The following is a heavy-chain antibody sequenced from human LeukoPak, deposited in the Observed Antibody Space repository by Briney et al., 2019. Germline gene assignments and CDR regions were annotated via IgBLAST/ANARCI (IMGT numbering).Heavy chain of an antibody. V-gene: IGHV1-2*04. D-gene: IGHD3-3*01. CDR2: INPNSGGT. CDR1: GYTFTGYY. J-gene: IGHJ6*02. CDR3: ARVNAPSYYDFWSGYYLSQVYYGMDV. Sequence: ASVKVSCTASGYTFTGYYMHWVRQAPGQGLEWMGWINPNSGGTNYAQKFQGWVNMTRDTSISTAYMELSRLRSDDTAVYYCARVNAPSYYDFWSGYYLSQVYYGMDVWGQGTTVTVSS.